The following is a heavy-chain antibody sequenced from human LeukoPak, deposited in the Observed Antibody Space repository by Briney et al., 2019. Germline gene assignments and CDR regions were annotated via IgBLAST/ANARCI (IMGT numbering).Heavy chain of an antibody. CDR1: GGSISSYY. D-gene: IGHD5-18*01. V-gene: IGHV4-59*01. J-gene: IGHJ4*02. CDR2: IYYSGST. CDR3: AREPTAMPFSFDY. Sequence: PSETLSLTCTVSGGSISSYYWSWIRQPPGKGLEWIGYIYYSGSTNYNPSLKSRVTISVDTSKNQFSLKLSSVTAADTAVYYCAREPTAMPFSFDYWGQGTLVTVSS.